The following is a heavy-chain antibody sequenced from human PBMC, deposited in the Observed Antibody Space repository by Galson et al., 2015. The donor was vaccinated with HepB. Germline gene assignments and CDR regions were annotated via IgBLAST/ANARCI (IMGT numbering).Heavy chain of an antibody. V-gene: IGHV3-49*03. CDR3: TRDGGYSSSCLMGFDI. CDR2: IRSKAYGGTT. D-gene: IGHD6-13*01. J-gene: IGHJ3*02. CDR1: GFTFGDYA. Sequence: SLRLSCAASGFTFGDYAMSWFRQAPGKGLEWVGFIRSKAYGGTTEYAASVKGRFTISRDDSKSIAYLQMNSLKTEDTAVYYCTRDGGYSSSCLMGFDIWGQGTMVTVSS.